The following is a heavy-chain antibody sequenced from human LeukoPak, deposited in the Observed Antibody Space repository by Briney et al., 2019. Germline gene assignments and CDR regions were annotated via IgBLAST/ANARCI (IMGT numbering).Heavy chain of an antibody. V-gene: IGHV1-69*02. CDR3: ASFYYDSSGYLDY. D-gene: IGHD3-22*01. CDR1: GGTFSSYT. CDR2: IIPILGIA. Sequence: SVKVSCKASGGTFSSYTISWVRQAPGQALEWMGRIIPILGIANYAQKFQGRVTITADKSTSTAYMELSSLRSEDTAVYYCASFYYDSSGYLDYWGQGTLVTVSS. J-gene: IGHJ4*02.